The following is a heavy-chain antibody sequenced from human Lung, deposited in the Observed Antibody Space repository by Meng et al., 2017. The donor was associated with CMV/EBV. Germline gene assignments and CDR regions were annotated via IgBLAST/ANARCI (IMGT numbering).Heavy chain of an antibody. D-gene: IGHD2-2*01. CDR3: AREGCSSSSGYPPDV. V-gene: IGHV3-21*01. CDR1: GFTFSSYS. J-gene: IGHJ6*02. CDR2: ISSRSSYI. Sequence: GESXKISCAASGFTFSSYSINWVRQAPGKGLEWVSSISSRSSYIYYADSVKGRFTISRDNAKNSLYLKMNSLRAEDTAVYYCAREGCSSSSGYPPDVWGQGXTVTVSS.